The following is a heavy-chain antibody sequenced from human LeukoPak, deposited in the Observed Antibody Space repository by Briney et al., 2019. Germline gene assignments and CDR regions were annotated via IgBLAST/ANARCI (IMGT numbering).Heavy chain of an antibody. V-gene: IGHV3-23*01. D-gene: IGHD3-22*01. CDR3: AKEVGYYYDSSGYCDY. CDR2: ISGSGGST. J-gene: IGHJ4*02. CDR1: GFTFSSYA. Sequence: GGSLRLSCAAPGFTFSSYAMSWVRQAPGKGLEWVSAISGSGGSTYYADSVKGRFTISRDNSKNTLYLQMNSLRAEDTAVYYCAKEVGYYYDSSGYCDYWGQGTLVTASS.